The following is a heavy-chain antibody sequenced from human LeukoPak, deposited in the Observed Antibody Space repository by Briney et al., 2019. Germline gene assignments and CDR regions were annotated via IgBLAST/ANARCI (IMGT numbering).Heavy chain of an antibody. CDR2: IYASGST. Sequence: PSETLSLTCTVSGGSISSYYWSWIRQPAGKGLEWIGRIYASGSTNYNPSLKSRVTMSVDTSKNQFSLKLSSVTAADTAVYYCARREEAVAADMGFDYWGQGTLVTVSS. CDR1: GGSISSYY. V-gene: IGHV4-4*07. CDR3: ARREEAVAADMGFDY. J-gene: IGHJ4*02. D-gene: IGHD6-19*01.